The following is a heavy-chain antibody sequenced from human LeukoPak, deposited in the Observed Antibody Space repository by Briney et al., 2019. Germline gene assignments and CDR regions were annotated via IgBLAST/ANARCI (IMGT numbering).Heavy chain of an antibody. J-gene: IGHJ6*02. D-gene: IGHD3-10*01. CDR1: GFTFSSYG. CDR3: AKGIKARGVFGSTNYYGMDV. CDR2: MWYDGSSK. V-gene: IGHV3-30*02. Sequence: GGSLRLSCAVSGFTFSSYGMHWVRQAPGKGREWVAVMWYDGSSKYYADSVKGRFTISRDNSKNTVSLQMDSLRAEDTAVYYCAKGIKARGVFGSTNYYGMDVWGQGTTATVS.